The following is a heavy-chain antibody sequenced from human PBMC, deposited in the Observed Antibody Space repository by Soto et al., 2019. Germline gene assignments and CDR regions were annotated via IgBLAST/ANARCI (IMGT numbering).Heavy chain of an antibody. V-gene: IGHV1-69*06. CDR3: ASSLSSGWYNWFDP. Sequence: QVQLVQSGAEVKKPGSSVKVSCKASGGTFSSYAISWVRQAPGQGLEWMGGIIPIFGTANYAQKFQGRVTITADKSPSKAYMELSSLRSEDTAVYYCASSLSSGWYNWFDPWGQGTLVTVSS. D-gene: IGHD6-19*01. CDR1: GGTFSSYA. J-gene: IGHJ5*02. CDR2: IIPIFGTA.